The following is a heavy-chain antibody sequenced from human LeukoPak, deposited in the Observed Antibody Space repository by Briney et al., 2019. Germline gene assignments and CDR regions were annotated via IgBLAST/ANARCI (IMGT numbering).Heavy chain of an antibody. Sequence: PGRSLRLSCAASGFTFSSYGMHWVRQAPGKGLEWVAVISYDGSNKYYADSVKGRFTISRDNSKNTLYLQMNSLRAEDTAVYYCAKDQWELLFVCDYWGQGTLVNVAS. V-gene: IGHV3-30*18. D-gene: IGHD1-26*01. J-gene: IGHJ4*02. CDR1: GFTFSSYG. CDR2: ISYDGSNK. CDR3: AKDQWELLFVCDY.